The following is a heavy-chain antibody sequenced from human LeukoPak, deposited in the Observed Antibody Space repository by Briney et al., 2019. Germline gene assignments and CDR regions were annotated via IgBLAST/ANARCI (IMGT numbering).Heavy chain of an antibody. CDR3: ARGNDILTGFDY. J-gene: IGHJ4*02. CDR2: IYHSGST. D-gene: IGHD3-9*01. V-gene: IGHV4-30-2*01. Sequence: SQTLSLTCTVSGSSISSGGYSWSWIRQPPGKGLEWIGYIYHSGSTYYNPSLKSRVTISVDRSKNQFSLKLSSVTAADTAVYYCARGNDILTGFDYWGQGTLVTVSS. CDR1: GSSISSGGYS.